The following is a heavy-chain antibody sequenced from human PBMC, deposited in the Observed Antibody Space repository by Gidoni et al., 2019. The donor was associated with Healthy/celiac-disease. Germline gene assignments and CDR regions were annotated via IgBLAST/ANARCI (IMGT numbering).Heavy chain of an antibody. V-gene: IGHV4-34*01. CDR2: INHSGST. J-gene: IGHJ4*02. CDR3: ARAHYDFWSGSRTFDY. Sequence: QVQLQQWGAGLLKPSATLSLTCAVYGGSFSGYYWSWIRQPPGKGLEWIGEINHSGSTNYNPSLKSRVTISVDTSKNQFSLKPSSVTAADTAVYYCARAHYDFWSGSRTFDYWGQGTLVTVSS. D-gene: IGHD3-3*01. CDR1: GGSFSGYY.